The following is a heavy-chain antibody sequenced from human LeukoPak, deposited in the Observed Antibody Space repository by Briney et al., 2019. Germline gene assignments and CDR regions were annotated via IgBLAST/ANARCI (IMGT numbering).Heavy chain of an antibody. CDR2: IRYDGSNK. J-gene: IGHJ4*02. Sequence: GGSLRLSCAASGFTFSSYGMHWVRQAPGKGLEWVAFIRYDGSNKYYADSVKGRFTISRDNSKNTLYLQMNSLRAEDTAVYYCAKALGSVAGPFDYWGQGTLVTVSS. D-gene: IGHD6-19*01. CDR3: AKALGSVAGPFDY. CDR1: GFTFSSYG. V-gene: IGHV3-30*02.